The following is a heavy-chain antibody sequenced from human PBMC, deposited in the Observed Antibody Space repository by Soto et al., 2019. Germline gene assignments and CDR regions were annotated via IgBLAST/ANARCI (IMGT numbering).Heavy chain of an antibody. Sequence: QVQLVQSGAEVKKPGASVKVSCKASGYTFTGYYMHWVRQAPGQGLEWMGWINPNSGGTNYAQEFQGRVTMTRDTSISTAYMELSRLRSDDTAVYYCARDHSSGWLSWFDPWGQGTLVTVSS. CDR3: ARDHSSGWLSWFDP. J-gene: IGHJ5*02. V-gene: IGHV1-2*02. CDR2: INPNSGGT. D-gene: IGHD6-19*01. CDR1: GYTFTGYY.